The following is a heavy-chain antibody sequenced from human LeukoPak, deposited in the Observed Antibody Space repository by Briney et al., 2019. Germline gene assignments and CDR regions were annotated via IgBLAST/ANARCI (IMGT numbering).Heavy chain of an antibody. V-gene: IGHV4-59*08. D-gene: IGHD6-6*01. J-gene: IGHJ4*02. CDR1: GGSISSYY. CDR2: IYYSGNT. CDR3: ARHRAYSSSSPFDY. Sequence: SETLSLTCTVSGGSISSYYWSWIRQPPGKGLEWIGYIYYSGNTNYNPSLKSRVTISVDTSKNQFSLKLSSVTAADTAVYYCARHRAYSSSSPFDYWGQGTLVTVSS.